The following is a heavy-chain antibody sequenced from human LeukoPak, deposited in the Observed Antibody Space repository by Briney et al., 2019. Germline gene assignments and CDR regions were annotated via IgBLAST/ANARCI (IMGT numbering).Heavy chain of an antibody. J-gene: IGHJ4*02. CDR3: ARGSLGYCSGGSCYSGFDY. Sequence: SETLSLTCTVSGGSISSSSYYWGWIRQPPGKGLEWIGSIYYSGSTYYNPSLKSRVTISVDTSKNQFSLKLSSVTAADAAVYYCARGSLGYCSGGSCYSGFDYWGQGTLVTVSS. V-gene: IGHV4-39*01. D-gene: IGHD2-15*01. CDR1: GGSISSSSYY. CDR2: IYYSGST.